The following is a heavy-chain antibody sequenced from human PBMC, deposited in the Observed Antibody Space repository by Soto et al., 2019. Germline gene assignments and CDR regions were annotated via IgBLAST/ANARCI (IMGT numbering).Heavy chain of an antibody. D-gene: IGHD5-12*01. CDR3: ARDGGVASVYGMDV. CDR1: GYTFTDYY. V-gene: IGHV1-2*02. CDR2: ISPHNGAT. J-gene: IGHJ6*02. Sequence: QVDLVQSGAEVKRPGASVKVSCKASGYTFTDYYIHWVRQAPGQGLEWLGWISPHNGATNYAQKFRGRVTLSRDTTINTSYLEMDRLTTDDTAVYYCARDGGVASVYGMDVWGQGTTVTVSS.